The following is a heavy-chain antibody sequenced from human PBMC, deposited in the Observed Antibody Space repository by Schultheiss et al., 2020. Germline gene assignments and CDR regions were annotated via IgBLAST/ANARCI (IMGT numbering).Heavy chain of an antibody. Sequence: SQTLSLTCTVSGGSISSYYWSWIRQPAGKGLEWIGRIYTSGSTNYNPSLKSRVTISVDTSKNQFSLKLSSVTAADTAVYYCARAGTQLNYYYYYGMDVWGQGTTVTVSS. J-gene: IGHJ6*02. D-gene: IGHD5-18*01. CDR1: GGSISSYY. CDR3: ARAGTQLNYYYYYGMDV. V-gene: IGHV4-4*07. CDR2: IYTSGST.